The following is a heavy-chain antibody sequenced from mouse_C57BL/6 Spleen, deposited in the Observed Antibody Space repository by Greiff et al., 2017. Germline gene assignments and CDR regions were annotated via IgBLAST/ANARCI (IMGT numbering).Heavy chain of an antibody. V-gene: IGHV1-64*01. D-gene: IGHD1-1*01. Sequence: GQLQQSGAELVKPGASVKLSCKASGYTFTSYWMHWVKQRPGQGLEWIGMIHPNSGSTNYNEKFKSKATLTVDKSSSTAYMQLSSLTSEDSAVYYCARYYGSSYDFDYWGQGTTLTVSS. J-gene: IGHJ2*01. CDR3: ARYYGSSYDFDY. CDR1: GYTFTSYW. CDR2: IHPNSGST.